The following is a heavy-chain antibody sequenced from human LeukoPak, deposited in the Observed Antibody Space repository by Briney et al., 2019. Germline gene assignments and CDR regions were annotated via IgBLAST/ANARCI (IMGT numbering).Heavy chain of an antibody. CDR1: GGSISGYY. CDR3: ARAGAKTNLHY. CDR2: IYYSGST. V-gene: IGHV4-59*01. Sequence: WETLSLTCTVSGGSISGYYWSWVRQPPGKGLEWIGYIYYSGSTNYNPSLKSRVTISVDTSKNQYCLRVGSMAVADTARDYMARAGAKTNLHYWGQGTLVTVSS. J-gene: IGHJ4*02.